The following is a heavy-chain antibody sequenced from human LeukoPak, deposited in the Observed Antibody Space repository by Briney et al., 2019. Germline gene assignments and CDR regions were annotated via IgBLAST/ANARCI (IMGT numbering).Heavy chain of an antibody. CDR3: ARHNHYDRSGYIWAFDM. J-gene: IGHJ3*02. CDR2: IKQDGSEK. V-gene: IGHV3-7*04. Sequence: GGSLRLSCAASAFTLSNFWMSWVRQAPGNGLDWVASIKQDGSEKFYVDSVKGRFTISRDKAKNSLYLEINTLRVEDTAVYYCARHNHYDRSGYIWAFDMWGQGTMVTVSS. D-gene: IGHD3-22*01. CDR1: AFTLSNFW.